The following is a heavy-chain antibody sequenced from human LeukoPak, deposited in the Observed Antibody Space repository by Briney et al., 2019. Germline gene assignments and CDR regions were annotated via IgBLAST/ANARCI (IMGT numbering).Heavy chain of an antibody. Sequence: VASVKVSCKVSGYTLTELSIHWVRQAPGKGLEWMGGFDPEDGETIYAQKFQGRVTMTEDTSTDTAYMELSSLRSEDTAVYYCATAFGGYSYGSLWFDPWGQGTLVTVSS. CDR3: ATAFGGYSYGSLWFDP. V-gene: IGHV1-24*01. CDR2: FDPEDGET. J-gene: IGHJ5*02. CDR1: GYTLTELS. D-gene: IGHD5-18*01.